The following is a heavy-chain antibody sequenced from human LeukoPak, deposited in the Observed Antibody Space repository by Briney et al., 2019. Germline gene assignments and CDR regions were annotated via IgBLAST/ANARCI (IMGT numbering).Heavy chain of an antibody. V-gene: IGHV3-30-3*01. D-gene: IGHD3-10*01. Sequence: PGGSLRLSCAASGFTFSSYWMSWVRQAPGKGLEWVAVISYDGSNKYYADSVKGRFTISRDNSKNTLYLQMNSLRAEDTAVYYCARDLGLRGVHDYWGQGTLVTVSS. CDR2: ISYDGSNK. CDR3: ARDLGLRGVHDY. J-gene: IGHJ4*02. CDR1: GFTFSSYW.